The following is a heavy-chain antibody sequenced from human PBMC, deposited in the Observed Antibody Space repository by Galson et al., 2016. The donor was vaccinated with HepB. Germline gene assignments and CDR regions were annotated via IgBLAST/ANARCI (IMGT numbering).Heavy chain of an antibody. Sequence: SLRLSCAASGFTFSSYSMNRVRQAPGKGLEWVSSISSSSSYIYYADSVKGRFTISRDNAKNSLYLQMNSLRAEDTAVYYCARDCSGGSCYNGIDYWGQGTLVTVSS. CDR3: ARDCSGGSCYNGIDY. CDR1: GFTFSSYS. J-gene: IGHJ4*02. D-gene: IGHD2-15*01. V-gene: IGHV3-21*01. CDR2: ISSSSSYI.